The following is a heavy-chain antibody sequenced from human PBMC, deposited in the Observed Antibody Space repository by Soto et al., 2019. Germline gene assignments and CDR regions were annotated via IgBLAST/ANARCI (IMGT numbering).Heavy chain of an antibody. J-gene: IGHJ4*02. D-gene: IGHD1-26*01. V-gene: IGHV3-48*02. CDR3: ARGYIGSYVVYY. CDR1: GFIFSSYS. Sequence: GGSLRLSCATSGFIFSSYSMNWVRQAPGKGLEWVSYISSSSSTIYYADSVKGRFTTSRDNAKNSLYLQMNSLRDEDTAVYYCARGYIGSYVVYYWGQGALVTVSS. CDR2: ISSSSSTI.